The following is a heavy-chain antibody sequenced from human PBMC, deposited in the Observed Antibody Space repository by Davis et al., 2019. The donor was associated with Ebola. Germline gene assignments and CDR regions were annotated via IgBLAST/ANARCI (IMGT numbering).Heavy chain of an antibody. D-gene: IGHD3-10*01. CDR1: GFTFSSYE. Sequence: GESLKIPCAASGFTFSSYEMNWVRQAPGKGLEWVSYISSSGSTIYYADSVKGRFTISRDNAKHSLYLQMNSLRAEDTAVYYCARRVRMRYYYYGMDVWGQGTTVTVSS. V-gene: IGHV3-48*03. J-gene: IGHJ6*02. CDR3: ARRVRMRYYYYGMDV. CDR2: ISSSGSTI.